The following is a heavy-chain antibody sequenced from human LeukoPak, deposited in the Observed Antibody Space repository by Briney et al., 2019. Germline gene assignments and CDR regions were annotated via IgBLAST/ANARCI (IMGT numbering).Heavy chain of an antibody. CDR1: GFTFSSYS. D-gene: IGHD1-26*01. CDR2: ISSSSSYV. Sequence: GGSLRLSCAASGFTFSSYSMNWVRQAPGKGLEWVSSISSSSSYVYYADSVKGRSTISRDNAKNSLYLQMNSLRAEDTAVYYCARGGYSGSFDFDYWGQGTLVTVSS. V-gene: IGHV3-21*01. J-gene: IGHJ4*02. CDR3: ARGGYSGSFDFDY.